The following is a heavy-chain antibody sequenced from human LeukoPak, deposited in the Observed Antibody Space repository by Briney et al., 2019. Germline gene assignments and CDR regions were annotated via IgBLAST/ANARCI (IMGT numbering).Heavy chain of an antibody. CDR3: ARASTVTTVDY. J-gene: IGHJ4*02. Sequence: GGSLRLSCAASGFTFSSYAMHWVRQAPGKGLEWVAVISYDGSNKYYADSVKGRFTISRDNSKNTLYLQMNSLRAEDTAVYYCARASTVTTVDYWGQGTLVTVSS. CDR2: ISYDGSNK. CDR1: GFTFSSYA. V-gene: IGHV3-30-3*01. D-gene: IGHD4-17*01.